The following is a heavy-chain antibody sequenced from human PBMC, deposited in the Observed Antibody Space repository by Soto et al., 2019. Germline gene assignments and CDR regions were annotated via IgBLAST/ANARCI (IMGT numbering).Heavy chain of an antibody. CDR3: ARDLAAGDY. CDR1: GYTFTHYY. CDR2: INPASGST. J-gene: IGHJ4*02. V-gene: IGHV1-46*01. Sequence: QVQLVQSGAEVKKPGASVKLSCRTSGYTFTHYYIHWVRQAPGQGLEWLAIINPASGSTNYAQDFHGRVNLTMDTSTTTVYMELSGLRAEDTAIFYCARDLAAGDYWGQGTLVTVSS. D-gene: IGHD6-13*01.